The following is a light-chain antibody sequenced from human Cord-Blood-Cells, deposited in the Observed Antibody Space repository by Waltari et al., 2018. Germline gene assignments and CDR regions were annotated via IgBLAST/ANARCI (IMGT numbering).Light chain of an antibody. CDR3: QQNYSTPQT. CDR2: AAS. J-gene: IGKJ1*01. Sequence: DIQMTQSPSSLSASVGDRVTITCRASQSISSYLNWYQQKPGKAPKLLIYAASSLQSGVPSRCSGSGSGTDFTLTISSLQPEDFATYYCQQNYSTPQTFGQGTKVEIK. V-gene: IGKV1-39*01. CDR1: QSISSY.